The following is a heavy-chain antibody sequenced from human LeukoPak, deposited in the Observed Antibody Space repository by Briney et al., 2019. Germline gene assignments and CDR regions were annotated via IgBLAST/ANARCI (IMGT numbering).Heavy chain of an antibody. CDR2: ISSSSSYI. Sequence: GGSLRLSCAASGFTFSSYSMNWVRQAPGKGLEWVSSISSSSSYIYYADSVKGRFTISRDNAKNSLYLQMNGLRAEDTAVYYCARDIYSYGAPGYFDYWGQGTLVTVSS. J-gene: IGHJ4*02. CDR3: ARDIYSYGAPGYFDY. D-gene: IGHD5-18*01. CDR1: GFTFSSYS. V-gene: IGHV3-21*01.